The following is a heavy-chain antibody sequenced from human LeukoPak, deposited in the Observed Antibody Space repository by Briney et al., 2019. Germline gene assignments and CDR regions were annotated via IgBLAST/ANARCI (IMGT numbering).Heavy chain of an antibody. CDR1: GYTFTSYD. Sequence: ASVKVSCKASGYTFTSYDINWVRQATGQGLEWMGWMNPNSGNTGYAQKFQGRVTMTRNTSISTAYMELSSLRSEDTAVYYCAIGVGATHRDAFDIWGQGTMVTVSS. V-gene: IGHV1-8*01. J-gene: IGHJ3*02. CDR2: MNPNSGNT. CDR3: AIGVGATHRDAFDI. D-gene: IGHD1-26*01.